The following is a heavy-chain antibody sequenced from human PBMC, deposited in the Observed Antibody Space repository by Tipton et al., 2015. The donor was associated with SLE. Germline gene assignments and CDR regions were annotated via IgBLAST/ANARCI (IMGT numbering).Heavy chain of an antibody. V-gene: IGHV4-59*01. CDR1: GGSISSYY. Sequence: TLSLTCTVSGGSISSYYWSWIRQPPGKGLEWIGYIYYGGSTNYNPSLKSRVTISVDTSKNQFSLRLSSVTAADTAVYYCARGRFLEWFGYFYYMDVWGKGTTVTVSS. CDR2: IYYGGST. CDR3: ARGRFLEWFGYFYYMDV. D-gene: IGHD3-3*01. J-gene: IGHJ6*03.